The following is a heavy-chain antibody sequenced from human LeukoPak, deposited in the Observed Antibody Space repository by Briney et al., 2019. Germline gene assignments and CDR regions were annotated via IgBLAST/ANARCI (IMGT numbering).Heavy chain of an antibody. CDR1: GFTFNSYS. D-gene: IGHD3-10*01. CDR3: AKSRPEVKVGEFVPY. CDR2: ISGSGGST. V-gene: IGHV3-23*01. J-gene: IGHJ4*02. Sequence: GGSLRLSCAASGFTFNSYSMNWVRQAPGKGLEWVSAISGSGGSTYYADSVKGRFTISRDNSKNTLYLQMNSLRAEDTAVYYCAKSRPEVKVGEFVPYWGQGTLVTVSS.